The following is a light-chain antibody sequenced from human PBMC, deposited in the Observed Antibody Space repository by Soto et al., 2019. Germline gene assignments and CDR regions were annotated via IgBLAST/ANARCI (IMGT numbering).Light chain of an antibody. Sequence: EIVLTQSPGILSLSPGERATLSCRASQSVSSYLAWYQQKPGQAPRLLIYDASNRATGIPARFSGSGSGTDFTLTISSLQPEDFATYYCQQLNSYPLTFGGGTKVDIK. CDR1: QSVSSY. CDR3: QQLNSYPLT. J-gene: IGKJ4*01. V-gene: IGKV3-11*01. CDR2: DAS.